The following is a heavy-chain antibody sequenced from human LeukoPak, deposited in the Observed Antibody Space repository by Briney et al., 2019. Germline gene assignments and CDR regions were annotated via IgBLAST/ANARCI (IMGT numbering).Heavy chain of an antibody. Sequence: SQTLSLTCTVSGGSISSGSYYWSWIRQPAGEGLEWIGRIYTSGSTNYNPSLKSRVTISVDTSKNQFSLKLSSVTAADTAAYYCARGDYCSSTSCYSDWFNPWGQGTLVTVSS. CDR3: ARGDYCSSTSCYSDWFNP. V-gene: IGHV4-61*02. CDR2: IYTSGST. J-gene: IGHJ5*02. D-gene: IGHD2-2*01. CDR1: GGSISSGSYY.